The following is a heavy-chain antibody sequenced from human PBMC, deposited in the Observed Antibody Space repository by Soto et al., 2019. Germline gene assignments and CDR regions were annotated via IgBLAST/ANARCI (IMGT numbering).Heavy chain of an antibody. V-gene: IGHV1-3*01. Sequence: GASVKVSCKASGYTFTSYSMHWVRQAPGQRLEWMGWINAGNGNTKYSQKFQGRVTITRDTSASTAYMELSSLRSEDTAVYYCASGYYGSGSYYSSYYGMDVWGQGTTVTVSS. CDR2: INAGNGNT. D-gene: IGHD3-10*01. CDR1: GYTFTSYS. CDR3: ASGYYGSGSYYSSYYGMDV. J-gene: IGHJ6*02.